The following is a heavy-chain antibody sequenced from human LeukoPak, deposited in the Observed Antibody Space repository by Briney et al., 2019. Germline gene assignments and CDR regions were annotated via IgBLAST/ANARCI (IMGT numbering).Heavy chain of an antibody. V-gene: IGHV5-51*01. CDR3: ARPLQGIVGATGFDY. CDR1: EYSFATYW. J-gene: IGHJ4*02. D-gene: IGHD1-26*01. CDR2: IYPSDSDT. Sequence: GESLKISCQGSEYSFATYWIAWLRQMPGKGLEWIGIIYPSDSDTRYSPSFQGQVTISADKSIKTAYLQWSSLKASDTAMYYCARPLQGIVGATGFDYWGPGTLVTVSS.